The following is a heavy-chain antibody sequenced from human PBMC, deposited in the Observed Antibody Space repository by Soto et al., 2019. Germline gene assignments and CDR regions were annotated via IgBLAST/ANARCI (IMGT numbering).Heavy chain of an antibody. CDR1: GFTFSDYY. J-gene: IGHJ4*02. D-gene: IGHD3-10*01. V-gene: IGHV3-11*01. Sequence: PGGSLRLSCASSGFTFSDYYMSWIRHAPGKGLEWVSYISGGGDTIYYADSVKGRFTISRDNAKNSLYLQMNSLRAEDTAVYYCAKAMREGASGSYSYLDYWGQGTLVTVSS. CDR2: ISGGGDTI. CDR3: AKAMREGASGSYSYLDY.